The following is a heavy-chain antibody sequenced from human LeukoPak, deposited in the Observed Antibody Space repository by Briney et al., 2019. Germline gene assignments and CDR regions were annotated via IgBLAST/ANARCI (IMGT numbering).Heavy chain of an antibody. V-gene: IGHV3-21*01. CDR1: GFTFSSYS. CDR2: ISSSSSYI. D-gene: IGHD3-22*01. Sequence: GGSLRLSCAASGFTFSSYSMNWDRQAPGKGLEWVSSISSSSSYIYYADSVKGRFTISRDNAKNSLYLQMNSLRAEDTAVYYCAREDDSSGLDYWGQGTLVSVSS. J-gene: IGHJ4*02. CDR3: AREDDSSGLDY.